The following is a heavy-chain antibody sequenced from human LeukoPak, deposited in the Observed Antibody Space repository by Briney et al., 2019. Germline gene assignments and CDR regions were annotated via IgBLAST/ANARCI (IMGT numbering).Heavy chain of an antibody. CDR2: ISAYNGST. J-gene: IGHJ6*02. Sequence: ASVKVSCKASGYTFTSYGISWVRQAPGQGLEWMGWISAYNGSTNYAQKLQGRVTMTTDTSTSTAYMELRSLRSDDTAVYYCARDSRSTVTTYYYYGMDVWGQGTTVTVSS. V-gene: IGHV1-18*01. CDR1: GYTFTSYG. D-gene: IGHD4-11*01. CDR3: ARDSRSTVTTYYYYGMDV.